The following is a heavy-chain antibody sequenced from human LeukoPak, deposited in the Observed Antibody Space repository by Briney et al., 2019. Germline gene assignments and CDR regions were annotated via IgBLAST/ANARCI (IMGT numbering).Heavy chain of an antibody. D-gene: IGHD3-9*01. CDR3: QAEDGIRDFDWLPIMDYFDY. CDR2: ISGDGGST. V-gene: IGHV3-43*02. CDR1: GFTFDDYA. Sequence: GGTLRISCAASGFTFDDYAMHWGRQAPWQDLKFLSLISGDGGSTYYADCVKGRFHIFRDYIKNSLQLPMNSLRTEDIAFFFFQAEDGIRDFDWLPIMDYFDYWGQGTLVTVSS. J-gene: IGHJ4*02.